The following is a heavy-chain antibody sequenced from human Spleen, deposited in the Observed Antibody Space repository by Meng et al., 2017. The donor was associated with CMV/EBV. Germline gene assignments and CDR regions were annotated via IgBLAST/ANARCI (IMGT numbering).Heavy chain of an antibody. J-gene: IGHJ4*02. CDR3: STEYDFWSDSYTHFDF. V-gene: IGHV3-15*01. CDR2: IKSKTDGETT. D-gene: IGHD3-3*01. CDR1: GFTFRNAW. Sequence: GESLKISCAASGFTFRNAWMSWVRQPPGKGLEWVGRIKSKTDGETTEYAAPVKGRFTISRDDSKNMLYLQMNSLKTEDTAVYFCSTEYDFWSDSYTHFDFWGQGSLVTVSS.